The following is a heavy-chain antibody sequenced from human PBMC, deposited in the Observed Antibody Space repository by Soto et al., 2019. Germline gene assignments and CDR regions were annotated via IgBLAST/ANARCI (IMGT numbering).Heavy chain of an antibody. Sequence: PGESLKISCKGSGYSFTSYWIGWVRQMPGKGLEWMGIIYPGDSDTRYSPSFQGQVTISADKSISTAYLQWSSLKASDTAMYYCARHTYSSGWEDLLYYYYGMDVWGQGTSVTVSS. V-gene: IGHV5-51*01. CDR2: IYPGDSDT. J-gene: IGHJ6*02. CDR1: GYSFTSYW. CDR3: ARHTYSSGWEDLLYYYYGMDV. D-gene: IGHD6-19*01.